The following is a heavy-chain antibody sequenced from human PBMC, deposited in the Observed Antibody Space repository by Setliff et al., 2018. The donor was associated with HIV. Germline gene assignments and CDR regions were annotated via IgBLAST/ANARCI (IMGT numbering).Heavy chain of an antibody. D-gene: IGHD1-7*01. J-gene: IGHJ5*01. CDR3: ARVRLELRQYWFDS. CDR1: GGSISLHY. V-gene: IGHV4-59*11. Sequence: SETLSLTCTISGGSISLHYWSWIRQPPGKGLEWIGTIYYDGSTIYAPSLRSRVTTSVDTSKNQFSLNLSSVTAADTAVYYCARVRLELRQYWFDSWGQGSPVTVSS. CDR2: IYYDGST.